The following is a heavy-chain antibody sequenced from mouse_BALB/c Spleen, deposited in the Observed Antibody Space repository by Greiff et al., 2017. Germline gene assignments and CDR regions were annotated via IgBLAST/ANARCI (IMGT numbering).Heavy chain of an antibody. J-gene: IGHJ4*01. V-gene: IGHV2-6-7*01. CDR1: GFSLTGYG. CDR2: IWGDGST. Sequence: QVQLQQSGPGLVAPSQSLSITCTVSGFSLTGYGVNWVRQPPGKGLEWLGMIWGDGSTDYNSALKSRLSISKDNSKSQVFLKMNSLQTDDTARYYCARDRSSGYVHYYAMDYWGQGTSVTVSS. D-gene: IGHD3-1*01. CDR3: ARDRSSGYVHYYAMDY.